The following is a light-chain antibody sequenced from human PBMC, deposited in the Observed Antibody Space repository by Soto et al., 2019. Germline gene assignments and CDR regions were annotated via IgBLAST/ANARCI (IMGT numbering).Light chain of an antibody. CDR2: DAS. J-gene: IGKJ5*01. V-gene: IGKV3-11*01. CDR1: RSVSSY. CDR3: QQRSNWPIT. Sequence: EILLTQSPATLSLAPGASAXFSGRATRSVSSYLAWYQQKPGQAPRLLIYDASSRPTDIPARFSGSGSGTDFTLTISSLEPEDFALYYCQQRSNWPITFGQGTRLEIK.